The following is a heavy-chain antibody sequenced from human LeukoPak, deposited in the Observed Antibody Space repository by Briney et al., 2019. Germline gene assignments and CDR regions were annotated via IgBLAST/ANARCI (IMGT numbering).Heavy chain of an antibody. J-gene: IGHJ4*02. D-gene: IGHD1-26*01. Sequence: PGGSLRLSCAASGFTFSSYAMSWVRQAPGKGLEWVSAISGSGGSTYYADSVKGRFTISRDNSKNTLYLQMNSLRAEDTAVYYCAKDPRELPTLYPKSWGQGTLVTVSS. CDR1: GFTFSSYA. CDR2: ISGSGGST. V-gene: IGHV3-23*01. CDR3: AKDPRELPTLYPKS.